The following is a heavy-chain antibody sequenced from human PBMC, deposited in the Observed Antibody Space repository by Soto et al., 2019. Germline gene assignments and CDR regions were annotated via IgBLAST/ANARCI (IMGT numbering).Heavy chain of an antibody. J-gene: IGHJ6*02. CDR2: IYWDEDE. D-gene: IGHD3-10*01. Sequence: ITLKESGPTLVKPTQTLTLTCTFSGFSLNTGGVGVGWVRQPRGKAMEWLALIYWDEDERYRPSLRSRRNITKDTSNNQLVLTMTNMDPEDKAAYYGVRNWRYYGGDYYYGMDAWGQGTTVTVSS. CDR3: VRNWRYYGGDYYYGMDA. V-gene: IGHV2-5*02. CDR1: GFSLNTGGVG.